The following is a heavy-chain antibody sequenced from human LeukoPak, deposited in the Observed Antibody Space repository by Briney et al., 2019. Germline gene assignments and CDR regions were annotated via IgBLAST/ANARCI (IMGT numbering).Heavy chain of an antibody. Sequence: PSETLSLTCTVSGGSISSYYWSWIRQPPGKGLEWIGYIYYSGSTNYNPSLKSRVTISVDTPKNQFSLKLSSVTAADTAVYYCARHRGGAAAAIDYWGQGTLVTVSS. D-gene: IGHD6-13*01. CDR3: ARHRGGAAAAIDY. CDR1: GGSISSYY. V-gene: IGHV4-59*08. J-gene: IGHJ4*02. CDR2: IYYSGST.